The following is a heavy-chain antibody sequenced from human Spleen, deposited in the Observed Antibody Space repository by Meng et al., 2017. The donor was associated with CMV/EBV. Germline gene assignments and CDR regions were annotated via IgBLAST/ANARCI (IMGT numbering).Heavy chain of an antibody. CDR2: ISGSGGST. CDR1: GFSFSSYD. D-gene: IGHD3-16*02. Sequence: GESLKISCAASGFSFSSYDMSWARQAPGKGLEWVSTISGSGGSTYYADSLKGRFTISRDNSKNTLYLQMNRLTAEDTAVYYCARDYSYDYVWGSYRHDGFDIWGQGTMVTVSS. CDR3: ARDYSYDYVWGSYRHDGFDI. J-gene: IGHJ3*02. V-gene: IGHV3-23*01.